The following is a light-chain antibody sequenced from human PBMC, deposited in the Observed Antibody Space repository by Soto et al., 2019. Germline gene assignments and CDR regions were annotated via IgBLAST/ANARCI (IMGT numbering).Light chain of an antibody. CDR3: SSYTTSNTRQIV. CDR1: SSDVGGYNY. V-gene: IGLV2-14*03. J-gene: IGLJ1*01. CDR2: DVS. Sequence: QSVLTQPASVSGSPGQSITISCTGTSSDVGGYNYVSWYQHHPGKAPKLMIYDVSNRPSGVSNRSSGSKSGNTASLTISGLQPEYEADYYCSSYTTSNTRQIVFGTGTKVTV.